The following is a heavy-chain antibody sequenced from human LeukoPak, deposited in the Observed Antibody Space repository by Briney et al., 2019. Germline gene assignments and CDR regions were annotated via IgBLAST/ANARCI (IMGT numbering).Heavy chain of an antibody. Sequence: PSETLSLTCTVSGGSINSYYWSWIRQPPGKGLEWIGSISFSGSTNYNPSLKSRVTISVDTSKNQFSLKVSSMTSADTSVYYCAREFRSDCYYYGLDVWGQGTTVTVSS. CDR3: AREFRSDCYYYGLDV. J-gene: IGHJ6*02. CDR1: GGSINSYY. V-gene: IGHV4-59*01. CDR2: ISFSGST.